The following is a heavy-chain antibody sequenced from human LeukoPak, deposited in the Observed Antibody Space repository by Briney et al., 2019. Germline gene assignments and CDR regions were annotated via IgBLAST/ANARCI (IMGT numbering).Heavy chain of an antibody. CDR3: ARGEQTGNYNPQGMDV. V-gene: IGHV3-48*01. J-gene: IGHJ6*02. D-gene: IGHD1-7*01. CDR2: ISSSSSTI. Sequence: PGGSLRLSCAASGFSFSSSAMSWVRQAPGKGLEWVSYISSSSSTIYYADSVKGRFTISRDNAKNSLYLQMNSLRAEDTAVYYCARGEQTGNYNPQGMDVWGQGTTVTVSS. CDR1: GFSFSSSA.